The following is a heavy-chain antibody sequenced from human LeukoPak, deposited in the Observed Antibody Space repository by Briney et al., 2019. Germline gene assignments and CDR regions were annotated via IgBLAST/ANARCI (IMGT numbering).Heavy chain of an antibody. CDR3: ARGQVPAARGYNWFDP. J-gene: IGHJ5*02. CDR2: IKDRGDT. D-gene: IGHD2-2*01. CDR1: GWSFNDYY. V-gene: IGHV4-34*01. Sequence: WETLSLTCAVYGWSFNDYYWNWIRQPPGKGLEWIGGIKDRGDTNYNPSLKSRVTISVDTSKKQFSLRLTSMIAADTALYYCARGQVPAARGYNWFDPWGQGTLVTVSS.